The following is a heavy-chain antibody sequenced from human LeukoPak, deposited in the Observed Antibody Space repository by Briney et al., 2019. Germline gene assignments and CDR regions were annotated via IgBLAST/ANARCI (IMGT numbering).Heavy chain of an antibody. V-gene: IGHV4-59*11. CDR3: ARDPTTVTKGLDI. CDR2: ISYIGST. Sequence: PSETLSLTGTVSGGSMSSHYWSWIRQPPGKGLEWIGYISYIGSTNYNPSLKSRVTISVDTSKNQFSLKLSSVTAADAAVYFCARDPTTVTKGLDIWGQGTMVTVPA. D-gene: IGHD4-17*01. CDR1: GGSMSSHY. J-gene: IGHJ3*02.